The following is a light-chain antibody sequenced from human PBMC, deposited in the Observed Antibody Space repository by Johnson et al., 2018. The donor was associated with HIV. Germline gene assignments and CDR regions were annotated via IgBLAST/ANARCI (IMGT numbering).Light chain of an antibody. V-gene: IGLV1-51*02. CDR1: SSNIGNNY. J-gene: IGLJ1*01. CDR2: ENN. CDR3: GTWDSSLSAGGV. Sequence: QSVLTQPPSVSAAPGQKVTISCSGSSSNIGNNYVSWYQQFPGTAPKLLIYENNKRPSGIPDRISGSTSGTSATLGITGLQTGDEADYYCGTWDSSLSAGGVFGTGTKVTVL.